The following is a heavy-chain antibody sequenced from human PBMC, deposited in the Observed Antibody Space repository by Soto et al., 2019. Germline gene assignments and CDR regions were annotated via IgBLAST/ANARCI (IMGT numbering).Heavy chain of an antibody. D-gene: IGHD5-12*01. Sequence: SETLYLTCTVSGGSISSGDYYWSWIRQPPGKGLEWIGYIYYSGSTYYNPSLKSRVTISVDTSKNQFSLNLSSVTAADTAMYYCASNRGGYSGFDYYYWGQGTLVTVSS. CDR1: GGSISSGDYY. J-gene: IGHJ4*02. CDR2: IYYSGST. V-gene: IGHV4-30-4*01. CDR3: ASNRGGYSGFDYYY.